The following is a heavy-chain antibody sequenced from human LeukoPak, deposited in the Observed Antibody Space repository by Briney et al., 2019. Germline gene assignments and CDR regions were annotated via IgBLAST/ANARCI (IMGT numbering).Heavy chain of an antibody. Sequence: GGSLRLSCAASGFTFDDYAMHWVRQAPGKGLEWVSGISWDSGSIGYADSVKGRFTISGDNAKNSLYLQMNSLRAEDTALYYCAKGRDKYQLLSKNWFDPWGQGTLVTVSS. CDR1: GFTFDDYA. J-gene: IGHJ5*02. CDR2: ISWDSGSI. CDR3: AKGRDKYQLLSKNWFDP. D-gene: IGHD2-2*01. V-gene: IGHV3-9*01.